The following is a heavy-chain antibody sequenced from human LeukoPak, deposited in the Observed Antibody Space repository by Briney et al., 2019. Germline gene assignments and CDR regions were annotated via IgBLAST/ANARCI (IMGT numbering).Heavy chain of an antibody. CDR2: ISWNSGSI. V-gene: IGHV3-9*03. CDR3: AKAMDDILTYPDY. CDR1: GFTFGDYA. Sequence: GRSLRLSCAASGFTFGDYAMHWVRQAPGKGLEWVSGISWNSGSIGYADSVKGRFTISRDNAKNSLYLQMNSLRAGDMALYYCAKAMDDILTYPDYWGQGTLVTVSS. J-gene: IGHJ4*02. D-gene: IGHD3-9*01.